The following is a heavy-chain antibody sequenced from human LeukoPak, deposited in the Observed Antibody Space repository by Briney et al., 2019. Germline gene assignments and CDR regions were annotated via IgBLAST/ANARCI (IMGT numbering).Heavy chain of an antibody. Sequence: PGGSLRLSCAASGFTFSSYGMHWVRQASGKGLEWVAVISYDGSNKYYADSVKGRFTISRDNSKNTLYLQMNSLRAEDTAVYYCAKDSKGPYDFWSGYSRMDVWGQGTTVTVSS. CDR3: AKDSKGPYDFWSGYSRMDV. CDR2: ISYDGSNK. D-gene: IGHD3-3*01. V-gene: IGHV3-30*18. J-gene: IGHJ6*02. CDR1: GFTFSSYG.